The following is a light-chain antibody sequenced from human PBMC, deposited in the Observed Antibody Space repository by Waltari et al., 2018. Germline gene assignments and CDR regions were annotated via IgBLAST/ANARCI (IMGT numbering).Light chain of an antibody. CDR2: AAS. Sequence: IQMTQSPSALSASVGDRVTISCRASQNIYSNLAWYQQKPGKAPKLLIYAASSLQSGIPSRFSGSGSVTDFTLTISSLQPEDSAAYYCQHYYDNPLTFGGGTKVEIK. J-gene: IGKJ4*01. CDR1: QNIYSN. V-gene: IGKV1-6*01. CDR3: QHYYDNPLT.